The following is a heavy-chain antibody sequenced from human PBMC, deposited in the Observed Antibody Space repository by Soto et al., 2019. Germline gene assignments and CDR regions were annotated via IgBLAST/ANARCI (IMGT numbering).Heavy chain of an antibody. Sequence: SETLSLTCTVSGGFINSDTHSWSWIRQTPGKRLEWIGFIYSGGSTKNPSLRSRVTMSVDTSKNQFSLKLRSVIVADTAVYHCARFVRSCSATTCSTRADVWGQGITVTVSS. V-gene: IGHV4-61*01. CDR3: ARFVRSCSATTCSTRADV. CDR1: GGFINSDTHS. D-gene: IGHD2-2*01. CDR2: IYSGGST. J-gene: IGHJ6*02.